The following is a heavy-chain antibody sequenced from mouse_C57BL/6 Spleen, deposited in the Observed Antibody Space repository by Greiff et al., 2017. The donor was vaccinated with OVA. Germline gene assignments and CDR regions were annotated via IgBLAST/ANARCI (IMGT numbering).Heavy chain of an antibody. CDR1: GYTFTDYY. V-gene: IGHV1-26*01. CDR3: ASFTTVDY. Sequence: EVQLQQSGPELVKPGASVKISCKASGYTFTDYYMNWVKQSPGKSLEWIGDINPNNGGTSYNQKFKGKATLTVDKSSSTAYMELRSLTAEDSAVYYCASFTTVDYWGQGTTLTVSS. D-gene: IGHD1-1*01. J-gene: IGHJ2*01. CDR2: INPNNGGT.